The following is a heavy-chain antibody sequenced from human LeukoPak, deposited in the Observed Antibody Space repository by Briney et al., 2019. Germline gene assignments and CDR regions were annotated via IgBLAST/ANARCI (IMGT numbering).Heavy chain of an antibody. J-gene: IGHJ4*02. CDR3: ARGYLRGYFDY. V-gene: IGHV4-34*01. D-gene: IGHD3-10*01. Sequence: SSETLSLTCAVYGGSFSGYYWSWIRQPPGKGLEWIGEINHSGSTNYNPSLKSRVTISVDTSKNQFSLKLSSVTAADTAVYYCARGYLRGYFDYWGQGTLVTVSS. CDR1: GGSFSGYY. CDR2: INHSGST.